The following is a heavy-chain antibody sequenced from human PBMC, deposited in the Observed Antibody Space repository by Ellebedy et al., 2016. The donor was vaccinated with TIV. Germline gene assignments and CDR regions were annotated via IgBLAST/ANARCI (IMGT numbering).Heavy chain of an antibody. CDR3: TMSTVTTQFDY. CDR2: IRSKANSYAT. CDR1: GFTFSGSA. Sequence: GGSLRLSXAASGFTFSGSAMHWVRQASGKGLEWVGRIRSKANSYATAYAASVKGRFTISRDDSKNTAYLQMNSLKTEDTAVYYCTMSTVTTQFDYWGQGTLVTVSS. J-gene: IGHJ4*02. V-gene: IGHV3-73*01. D-gene: IGHD4-17*01.